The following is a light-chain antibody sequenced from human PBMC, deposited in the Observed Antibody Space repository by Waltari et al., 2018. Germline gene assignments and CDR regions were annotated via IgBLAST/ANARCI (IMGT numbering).Light chain of an antibody. J-gene: IGKJ1*01. CDR2: AAS. CDR1: QSISSY. CDR3: HQYHDWPQT. V-gene: IGKV1-39*01. Sequence: DIQMTQSPSSLSASVGDRVTITCRASQSISSYLNWYQQKPGKAPKLLIYAASSLQSGVPSRFSGSGSGTDFTLTISSLQPEDFAVYHCHQYHDWPQTFGQGTKVELK.